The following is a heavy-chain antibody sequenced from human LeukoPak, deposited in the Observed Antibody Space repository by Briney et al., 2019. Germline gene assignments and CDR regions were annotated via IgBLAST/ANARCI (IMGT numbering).Heavy chain of an antibody. Sequence: PGGSLRLSCAASGFTFSSYEMNWVRQAPGKGLEWVSYISSSGSTIYYADSVKGRFTISRDNAKNSLYLQMNSLRAEDTAVYYCARDVRLWLRTRIYGMDVWGQGTTVTVSS. CDR2: ISSSGSTI. CDR3: ARDVRLWLRTRIYGMDV. D-gene: IGHD5-12*01. CDR1: GFTFSSYE. J-gene: IGHJ6*02. V-gene: IGHV3-48*03.